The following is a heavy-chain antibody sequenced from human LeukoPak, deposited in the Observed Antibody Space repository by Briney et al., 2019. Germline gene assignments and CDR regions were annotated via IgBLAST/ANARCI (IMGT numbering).Heavy chain of an antibody. CDR3: ARAIDYYGSGTLDY. Sequence: PGGSLRLSCAASGFTFSTYWMNWYRQAPGKGLEWVGNINQDASEINYVDSVRGRFTISRDNAKNSLHLQMNSLRAEDTAVYYCARAIDYYGSGTLDYWGQGTLVTVSS. J-gene: IGHJ4*02. CDR1: GFTFSTYW. D-gene: IGHD3-10*01. V-gene: IGHV3-7*01. CDR2: INQDASEI.